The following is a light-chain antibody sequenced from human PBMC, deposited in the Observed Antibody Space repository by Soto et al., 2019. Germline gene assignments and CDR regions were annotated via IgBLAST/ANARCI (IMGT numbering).Light chain of an antibody. CDR3: QQYGSSAPIT. CDR1: QGISSY. J-gene: IGKJ5*01. CDR2: AAS. V-gene: IGKV1-9*01. Sequence: IQLTQSPSSLSASVGDRVTITCRASQGISSYLAWYQQKPGKAPKLLIYAASTLQSGVPSRFSGSGSGTDFTLTISRLEPEDFALYYCQQYGSSAPITFGQGTRLE.